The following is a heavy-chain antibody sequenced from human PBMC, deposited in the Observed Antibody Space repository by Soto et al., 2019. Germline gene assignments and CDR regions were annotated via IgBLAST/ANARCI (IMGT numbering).Heavy chain of an antibody. J-gene: IGHJ6*02. CDR2: INPNSGGT. Sequence: ASVKVSCRASGYTLTVYYMHWVRQAPGQGLEWMGWINPNSGGTNYAQKFQGRVTMPRDTSISTAYMGLSRLRPDDTAVYYCASTPTEAADRYYDYGMDVWGQGTTVTVSS. V-gene: IGHV1-2*02. D-gene: IGHD6-13*01. CDR3: ASTPTEAADRYYDYGMDV. CDR1: GYTLTVYY.